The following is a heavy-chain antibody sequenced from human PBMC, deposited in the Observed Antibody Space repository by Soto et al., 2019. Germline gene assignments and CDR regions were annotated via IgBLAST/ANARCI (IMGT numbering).Heavy chain of an antibody. J-gene: IGHJ4*02. CDR3: ARETGSYRRFDY. V-gene: IGHV3-23*01. D-gene: IGHD1-26*01. CDR1: GFTLSNYA. CDR2: ISGGGGTT. Sequence: GGSLRLSCAASGFTLSNYAMSWVRQAPGKGLEWVSAISGGGGTTYYADSVKGRFTISRDNSKNTLFLQMNSLRADDTAVYYCARETGSYRRFDYWGQGTLVTVSS.